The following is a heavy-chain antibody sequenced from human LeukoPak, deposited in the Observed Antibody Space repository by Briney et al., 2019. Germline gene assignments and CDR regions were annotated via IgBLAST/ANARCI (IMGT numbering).Heavy chain of an antibody. CDR3: ARGIVVVPAAPPPYITGTTPFDY. J-gene: IGHJ4*02. V-gene: IGHV3-21*01. CDR2: ISSSSSYI. D-gene: IGHD2-2*01. Sequence: GGSLRLSCAASGFTFSRYWMSWVRQAPGKGLEWVSSISSSSSYIYYADSVKGRFTISRDNAKNSLYLQMNSLRAEDTAVYYCARGIVVVPAAPPPYITGTTPFDYWGQGTLVTVSS. CDR1: GFTFSRYW.